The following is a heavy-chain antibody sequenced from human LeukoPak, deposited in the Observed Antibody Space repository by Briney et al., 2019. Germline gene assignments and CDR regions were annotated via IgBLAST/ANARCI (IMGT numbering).Heavy chain of an antibody. V-gene: IGHV3-53*01. CDR2: FYSDGST. J-gene: IGHJ4*02. Sequence: GGSLLLSCASPGFPVSSNYIRWVPRAPGKGLEWDQVFYSDGSTYYADSVKGRFTISRDNSKNTLYLQMNSLRAEDTAVYYCARVSRGPHPYYYDSSGYMDYWGQGTLVTVSS. CDR3: ARVSRGPHPYYYDSSGYMDY. CDR1: GFPVSSNY. D-gene: IGHD3-22*01.